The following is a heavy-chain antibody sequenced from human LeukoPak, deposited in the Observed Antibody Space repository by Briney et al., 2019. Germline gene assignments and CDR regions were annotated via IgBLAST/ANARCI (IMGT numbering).Heavy chain of an antibody. D-gene: IGHD2-2*01. Sequence: GGSLRLSCAASGFTFSSYSMTWVRQAPGKGLEWVSSISSSSYIYYADSVKGRFTISRDNAENSLYLQMNSLRAEDTAVYYCARAPRYCSSTSCYFWGQGTLVTVSS. CDR2: ISSSSYI. V-gene: IGHV3-21*01. J-gene: IGHJ4*02. CDR1: GFTFSSYS. CDR3: ARAPRYCSSTSCYF.